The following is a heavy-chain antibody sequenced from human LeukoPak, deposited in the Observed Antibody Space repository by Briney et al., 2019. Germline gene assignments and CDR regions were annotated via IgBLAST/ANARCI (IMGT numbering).Heavy chain of an antibody. Sequence: PGGSLRLSCAASGFTFSSYAMSWVRQAPGKGLEWVSAISGSGGSTYYADSVKGRFTISRDNSRNTLYLQMNSLRAEDTAVYYCAKPYSSGWSPLDYWGQGTLVTVSS. V-gene: IGHV3-23*01. CDR1: GFTFSSYA. CDR3: AKPYSSGWSPLDY. D-gene: IGHD6-19*01. CDR2: ISGSGGST. J-gene: IGHJ4*02.